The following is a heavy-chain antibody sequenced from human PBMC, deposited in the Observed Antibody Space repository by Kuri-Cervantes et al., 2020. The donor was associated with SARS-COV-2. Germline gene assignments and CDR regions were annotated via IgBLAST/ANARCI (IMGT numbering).Heavy chain of an antibody. CDR3: ATHDSRGYYYDY. Sequence: ASVKVSCKASGYTFTSYGISWVRQAPGQGLEWMGWISGYNGDTEYAQILQGRVTMTIDTSTSTAYMELRSLTSDDTAVYYCATHDSRGYYYDYWGQGTLVTVSS. V-gene: IGHV1-18*01. D-gene: IGHD3-22*01. CDR1: GYTFTSYG. CDR2: ISGYNGDT. J-gene: IGHJ4*02.